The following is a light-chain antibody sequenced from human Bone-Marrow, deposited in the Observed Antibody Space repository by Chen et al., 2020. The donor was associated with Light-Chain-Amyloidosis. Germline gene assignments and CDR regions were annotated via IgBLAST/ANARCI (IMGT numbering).Light chain of an antibody. CDR2: GSS. Sequence: EIVLTQSPGTLSLSPGEGANLSCRASQTFSSNYLTWYQQKFGQAPRLLIYGSSSRATGIPDRFTGSGSGTDFTLTINRLEPEDFAMYYCQQYGTSPLTFGGGTKVEIK. CDR1: QTFSSNY. V-gene: IGKV3-20*01. CDR3: QQYGTSPLT. J-gene: IGKJ4*01.